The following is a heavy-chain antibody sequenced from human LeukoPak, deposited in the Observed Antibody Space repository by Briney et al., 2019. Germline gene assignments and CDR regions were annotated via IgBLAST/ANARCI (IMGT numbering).Heavy chain of an antibody. Sequence: SETLSLTCTVSGGSISSGGYYWTWIRQHPGKGLEWIGYIYYSGSTYYNPSLKSRVTISVDTSKNQFFLKLSSVTAADTAVFYCARVDIRSGGNYGMDVWGQGTTVTVSS. V-gene: IGHV4-31*03. CDR1: GGSISSGGYY. CDR2: IYYSGST. D-gene: IGHD2-15*01. J-gene: IGHJ6*02. CDR3: ARVDIRSGGNYGMDV.